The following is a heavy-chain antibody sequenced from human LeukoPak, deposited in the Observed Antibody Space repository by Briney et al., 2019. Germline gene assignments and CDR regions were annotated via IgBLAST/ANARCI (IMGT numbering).Heavy chain of an antibody. Sequence: PGRSLRLSCAASGFTFSSYGMHWVRQAPGKGLEWVAVIWFDGSNKYYADSVRGRFTISRDNSKNTLSLQMNSLRAEDTAVYYCARVESGRSLTAYFDFWGQGTLVTVSS. D-gene: IGHD6-19*01. J-gene: IGHJ4*02. V-gene: IGHV3-33*01. CDR1: GFTFSSYG. CDR2: IWFDGSNK. CDR3: ARVESGRSLTAYFDF.